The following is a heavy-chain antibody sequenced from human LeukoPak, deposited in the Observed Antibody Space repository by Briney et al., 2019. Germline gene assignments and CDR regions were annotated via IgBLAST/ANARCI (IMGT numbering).Heavy chain of an antibody. CDR3: ARDRDSSGWYLFDY. J-gene: IGHJ4*02. CDR1: GVSMSSYY. Sequence: SETLSLTCTVSGVSMSSYYWSCLRPPAGEGLEWIGRIYTSGSTNYNPPRKSRVTMAVDTSKSQFSLKLSSVTAADTAVYYCARDRDSSGWYLFDYWGQGTLVTVSS. CDR2: IYTSGST. V-gene: IGHV4-4*07. D-gene: IGHD6-19*01.